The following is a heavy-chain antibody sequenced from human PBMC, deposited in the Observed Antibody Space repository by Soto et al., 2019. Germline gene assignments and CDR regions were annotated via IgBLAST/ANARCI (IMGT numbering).Heavy chain of an antibody. Sequence: QVQLVESGGGVVQPGTSLRLSCAASGFTFSSYAMHWARQAPGKGLEWVTVISIRGGDEYYAESVRGRFTIYRDDSKNTLYLQMDSLRVEDTAVYYCARGTIVARQHLDYWGQGTLVTVSS. CDR3: ARGTIVARQHLDY. V-gene: IGHV3-30*03. CDR1: GFTFSSYA. J-gene: IGHJ4*02. D-gene: IGHD6-6*01. CDR2: ISIRGGDE.